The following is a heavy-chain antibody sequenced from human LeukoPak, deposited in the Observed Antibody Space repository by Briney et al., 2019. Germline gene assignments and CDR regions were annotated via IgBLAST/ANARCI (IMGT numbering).Heavy chain of an antibody. V-gene: IGHV3-48*03. D-gene: IGHD2-21*02. CDR1: GFTFSSYE. CDR3: ARVSRDSYCGGDCYFPPLYYYYGMDV. J-gene: IGHJ6*02. CDR2: ISSSGSTI. Sequence: GGSLRLSCAASGFTFSSYEMNWVRQAPGKGVEWVSYISSSGSTIYYADSVKGRFTISRDNAKNSLYLQMNSLRAEDTAVYYCARVSRDSYCGGDCYFPPLYYYYGMDVWGQGTTVTVSS.